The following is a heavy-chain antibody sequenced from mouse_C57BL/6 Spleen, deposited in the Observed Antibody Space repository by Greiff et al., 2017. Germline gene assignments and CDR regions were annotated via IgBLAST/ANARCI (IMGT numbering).Heavy chain of an antibody. V-gene: IGHV5-6*01. D-gene: IGHD2-4*01. CDR3: ARHGQDYDGDYFDY. CDR1: GFTFSSYG. J-gene: IGHJ2*01. Sequence: EVNVVESGGDLVKPGGSLKLSCAASGFTFSSYGMSWVRQTPDKRLEWVATISSGGSYTYYPDSVKGRFTISRDNAKNTLYLQMRSLKSEDTAMYYCARHGQDYDGDYFDYWGKGTTLTVSS. CDR2: ISSGGSYT.